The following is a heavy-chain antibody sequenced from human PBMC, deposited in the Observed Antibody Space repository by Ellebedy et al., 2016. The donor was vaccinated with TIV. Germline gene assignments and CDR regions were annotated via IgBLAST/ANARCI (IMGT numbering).Heavy chain of an antibody. CDR2: INNSGGRT. CDR1: GDTFINYY. J-gene: IGHJ4*02. Sequence: AASVKVSCKASGDTFINYYMHWVRQAPGEGLEWMGIINNSGGRTSYAQKFQGRVTMTRDTSTSTVYMELSSLRPEDTAVYYCARGAGNSYDYAFDQWGQGTRVTVSS. V-gene: IGHV1-46*01. CDR3: ARGAGNSYDYAFDQ. D-gene: IGHD5-18*01.